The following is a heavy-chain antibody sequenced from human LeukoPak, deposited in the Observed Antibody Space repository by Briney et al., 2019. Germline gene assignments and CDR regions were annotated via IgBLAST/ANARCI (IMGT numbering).Heavy chain of an antibody. CDR2: ISSSSSYI. J-gene: IGHJ4*02. Sequence: GGSLRLSCAASGFTFSSYSMNWVRQAPGKGLEWVSSISSSSSYIYYADSVKGRFTISRDNAKNSLYLQMNSLRAEDTAVYYCARDTRYCSSTSCPSFDYWGQGTLVTVSS. CDR1: GFTFSSYS. D-gene: IGHD2-2*01. V-gene: IGHV3-21*01. CDR3: ARDTRYCSSTSCPSFDY.